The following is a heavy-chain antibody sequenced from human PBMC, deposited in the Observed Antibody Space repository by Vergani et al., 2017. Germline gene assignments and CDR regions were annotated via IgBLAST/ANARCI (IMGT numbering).Heavy chain of an antibody. Sequence: EVQLVESGGGLVQPGRSLRLSCAASGFTFDDYAMHWVRQAPGKGLEWVSGISWNSGSIGYADSVNGRFTISRDNATNSLYLQMNSLRAEDTAVYYCARDPAGDSSGYYRETFDYWGQGTLVTVSS. CDR2: ISWNSGSI. V-gene: IGHV3-9*01. CDR3: ARDPAGDSSGYYRETFDY. J-gene: IGHJ4*02. CDR1: GFTFDDYA. D-gene: IGHD3-22*01.